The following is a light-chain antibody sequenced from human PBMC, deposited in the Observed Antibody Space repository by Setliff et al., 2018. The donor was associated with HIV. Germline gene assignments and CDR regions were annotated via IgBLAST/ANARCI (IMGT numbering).Light chain of an antibody. CDR3: NSFAPSSGYV. V-gene: IGLV2-14*01. CDR1: SNDNGDNKY. CDR2: EVT. J-gene: IGLJ1*01. Sequence: QSVLTQSASVSGSPGQSITISCTGTSNDNGDNKYVSWYQHHPGKAPKLIIYEVTRRPSGVSNRFSGSKSGNTASLTISGLQAGDEGDYYCNSFAPSSGYVFGSGTKVT.